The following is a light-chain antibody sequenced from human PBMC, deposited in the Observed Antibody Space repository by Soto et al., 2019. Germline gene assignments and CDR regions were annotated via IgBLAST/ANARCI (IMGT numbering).Light chain of an antibody. V-gene: IGKV3-15*01. CDR1: QSVSSY. CDR2: GAS. J-gene: IGKJ2*01. CDR3: QQYNTWPPKYT. Sequence: EIVMTQSPATLSVSLGGRATLSCRASQSVSSYLAWYQQRPGQPPKVLIYGASTRATGIPARLSGSGSGTEFSLTISSLQSEDFAVYYCQQYNTWPPKYTFGQGTKLEIK.